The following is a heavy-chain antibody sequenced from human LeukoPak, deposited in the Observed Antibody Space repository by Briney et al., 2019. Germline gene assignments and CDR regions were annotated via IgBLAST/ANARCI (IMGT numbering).Heavy chain of an antibody. V-gene: IGHV4-39*07. Sequence: PSETLSLTCTVSGGSISSSTYYWGWIRQLPGKGLEWIGSIYYSGYTYHNPSLKSRVTISVDTSKNQFSLKLSSVTAADTAVYYCARDNPLYYDSSGYYYGYYYYGMDVWGQGTTVTVSS. D-gene: IGHD3-22*01. CDR1: GGSISSSTYY. CDR3: ARDNPLYYDSSGYYYGYYYYGMDV. CDR2: IYYSGYT. J-gene: IGHJ6*02.